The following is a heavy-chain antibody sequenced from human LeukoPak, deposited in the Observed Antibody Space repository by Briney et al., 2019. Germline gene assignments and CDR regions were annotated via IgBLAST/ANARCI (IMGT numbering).Heavy chain of an antibody. V-gene: IGHV3-21*01. CDR3: ARGGYSHYDY. D-gene: IGHD6-13*01. J-gene: IGHJ4*02. Sequence: GGSLRLSCAASEFTFSSYRMDWVRQAPGKGLEGVASISSGSIEIYYADAVKGRFTISRDNAKNSLYLQMSSLRAEDTAVYYCARGGYSHYDYWGPGTLVTVSS. CDR1: EFTFSSYR. CDR2: ISSGSIEI.